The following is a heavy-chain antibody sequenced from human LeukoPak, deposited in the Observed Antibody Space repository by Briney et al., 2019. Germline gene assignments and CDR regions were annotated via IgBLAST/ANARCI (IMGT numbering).Heavy chain of an antibody. D-gene: IGHD2-21*02. CDR1: GFTFSSYA. CDR2: ISGSGGST. Sequence: GGSLRLSCAASGFTFSSYAMSWVRQAPGKGLEWVSAISGSGGSTYYADSVKGRFTISRENAKNSLYLQMNSLRAGDTAVYYCARGDAGHGMDVWGQGTTVTVSS. J-gene: IGHJ6*02. CDR3: ARGDAGHGMDV. V-gene: IGHV3-23*01.